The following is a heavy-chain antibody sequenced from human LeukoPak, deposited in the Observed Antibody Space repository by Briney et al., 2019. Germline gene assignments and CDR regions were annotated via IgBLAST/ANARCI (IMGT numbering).Heavy chain of an antibody. CDR3: ALNPDYYGSGSFDY. J-gene: IGHJ4*02. D-gene: IGHD3-10*01. CDR1: GITFSGYS. CDR2: ISSSSSSI. Sequence: GGSLRLSCAASGITFSGYSMNWVRQAPGKGLEWVSYISSSSSSIHYADSMKGRFTVSRDNAKNSLYLQMNSLRAEDTAVYYCALNPDYYGSGSFDYWGQGTLVTVSS. V-gene: IGHV3-48*04.